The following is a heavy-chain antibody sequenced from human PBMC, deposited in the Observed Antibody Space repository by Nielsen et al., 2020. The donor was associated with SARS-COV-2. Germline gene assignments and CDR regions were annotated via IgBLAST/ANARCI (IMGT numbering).Heavy chain of an antibody. CDR1: SGSISNYY. D-gene: IGHD3-10*01. CDR3: ARLPVGTVSFDI. CDR2: SDHSWRI. Sequence: SETLSLTCTVSSGSISNYYWSWIRQPPGKRLEWIAYSDHSWRINYNPSLKSRATISADTSKDQISLKLRSVTAADTAVYYCARLPVGTVSFDIWGQGTMVTVS. V-gene: IGHV4-59*08. J-gene: IGHJ3*02.